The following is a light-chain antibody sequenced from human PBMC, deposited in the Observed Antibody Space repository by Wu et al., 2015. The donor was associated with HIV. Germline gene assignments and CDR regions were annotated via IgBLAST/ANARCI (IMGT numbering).Light chain of an antibody. CDR3: QQRTNWPLIS. CDR1: QSVSSY. CDR2: DAS. J-gene: IGKJ5*01. V-gene: IGKV3-11*01. Sequence: EIVLTQFPVTLSLSPGERATLSCRASQSVSSYLAWYQQKPGQAPRLLIYDASNRATGIPARFSGSGSGTDFTLTISSLEPEDSAIYYCQQRTNWPLISFGPGTRLE.